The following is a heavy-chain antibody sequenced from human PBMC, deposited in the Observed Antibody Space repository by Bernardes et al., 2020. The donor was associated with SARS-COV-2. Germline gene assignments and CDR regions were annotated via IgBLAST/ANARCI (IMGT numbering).Heavy chain of an antibody. J-gene: IGHJ5*02. V-gene: IGHV3-74*01. CDR1: GFSFSDSW. Sequence: GSLRLSCAASGFSFSDSWMHWVRQAPGKGLEWVSRIKSDGIETNYADSVKGRFTISRDNARNTLYLQMNSLRAEDTALYFCARVFTWFDPWGQGTLVTVSS. CDR2: IKSDGIET. CDR3: ARVFTWFDP. D-gene: IGHD3-16*01.